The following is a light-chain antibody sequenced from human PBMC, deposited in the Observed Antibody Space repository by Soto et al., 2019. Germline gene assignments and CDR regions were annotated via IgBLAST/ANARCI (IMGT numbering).Light chain of an antibody. V-gene: IGLV4-69*01. J-gene: IGLJ2*01. Sequence: QLVLTQSPSAYASLGASVKLTCTLRSGHSSYAIAWHQQQPEKGPRYLMKLDSDGSHTKGDAIPDRFSGSSSGAERYLTISSLQSEDEADYYCQTWGTGIHVVFGGGTKVTVL. CDR1: SGHSSYA. CDR3: QTWGTGIHVV. CDR2: LDSDGSH.